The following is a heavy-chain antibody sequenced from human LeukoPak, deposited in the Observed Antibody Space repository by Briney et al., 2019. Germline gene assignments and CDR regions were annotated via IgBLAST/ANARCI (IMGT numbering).Heavy chain of an antibody. J-gene: IGHJ5*02. D-gene: IGHD6-19*01. CDR2: ISGSGGST. Sequence: PGGSLRLSCAASGVTFSSYAMSWVRQAPGKGLEWVSAISGSGGSTYYADSVKGRFTISRDNSKNTLYLQMNSLRAEDTAVYYCAKAVTAVAVYNWFDPWGQGTLVTVSS. V-gene: IGHV3-23*01. CDR1: GVTFSSYA. CDR3: AKAVTAVAVYNWFDP.